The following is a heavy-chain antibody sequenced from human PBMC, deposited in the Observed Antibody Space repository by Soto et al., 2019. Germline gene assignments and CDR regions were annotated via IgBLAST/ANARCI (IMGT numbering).Heavy chain of an antibody. J-gene: IGHJ5*02. CDR2: MNPNSGNT. CDR1: GYTFTSYD. Sequence: ASVKVSCKASGYTFTSYDINWVRQATGQGLEWMGWMNPNSGNTGYAQKFQGRVTMTRNTSISTAYMELSSLRSEDTAVYYCARGWGRITIFGGRFDPWGQGTLVTVSS. V-gene: IGHV1-8*01. D-gene: IGHD3-3*01. CDR3: ARGWGRITIFGGRFDP.